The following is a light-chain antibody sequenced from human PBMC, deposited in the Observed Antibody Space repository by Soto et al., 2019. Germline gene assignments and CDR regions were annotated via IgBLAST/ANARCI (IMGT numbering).Light chain of an antibody. V-gene: IGKV3-11*01. CDR3: QQGSHWPPA. CDR2: DAS. Sequence: EMVLTQSPVTLSLSPGERATLSCRASQSVVTYLAWYQQKPGQAPRLLVYDASKRAAGVPARFSGSGSGTDFTLTITSLEPDDFAIYYCQQGSHWPPAFGPGTRLDIK. CDR1: QSVVTY. J-gene: IGKJ3*01.